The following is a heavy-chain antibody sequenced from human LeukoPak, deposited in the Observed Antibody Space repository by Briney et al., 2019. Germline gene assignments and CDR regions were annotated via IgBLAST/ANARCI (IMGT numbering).Heavy chain of an antibody. J-gene: IGHJ4*02. CDR3: AKIQGYLDC. CDR2: IVGSGVTT. Sequence: GGSLRLSCEASGFTFSIYGMTWVRQAPGKGLEWVSAIVGSGVTTYYADSVKGRFTISRDNSKNTLYLQMNSLRAEDTAVYYCAKIQGYLDCWGQGTLVTVSS. CDR1: GFTFSIYG. V-gene: IGHV3-23*01.